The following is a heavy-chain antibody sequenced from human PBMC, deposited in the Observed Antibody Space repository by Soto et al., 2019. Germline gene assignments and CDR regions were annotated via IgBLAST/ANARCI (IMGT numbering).Heavy chain of an antibody. CDR3: ARRKQLVRYYYYGMDV. Sequence: SETLSLTCTVSGGSVSSSSYYWGWVRQPPGKGLEWTGEINHSGSTNYNPSLKSRVTISVDTSKNQFPLKLSSVTAADTAVYYCARRKQLVRYYYYGMDVWGQGTTVTVSS. D-gene: IGHD6-6*01. CDR2: INHSGST. V-gene: IGHV4-39*06. J-gene: IGHJ6*02. CDR1: GGSVSSSSYY.